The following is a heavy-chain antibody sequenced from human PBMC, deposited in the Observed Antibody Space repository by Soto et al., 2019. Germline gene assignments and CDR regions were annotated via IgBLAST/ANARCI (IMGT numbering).Heavy chain of an antibody. CDR3: AREGRNCTNGVCYINWFDP. V-gene: IGHV1-2*04. CDR2: INPNSGGT. Sequence: ASVKVSCKASGYTFTGYYMHWVRQAPGQGLEWMGWINPNSGGTNYAQKFQGWVTMTRDTSISTAYMELSRLRSDDTAVYYCAREGRNCTNGVCYINWFDPWGQGTLVTVSS. J-gene: IGHJ5*02. CDR1: GYTFTGYY. D-gene: IGHD2-8*01.